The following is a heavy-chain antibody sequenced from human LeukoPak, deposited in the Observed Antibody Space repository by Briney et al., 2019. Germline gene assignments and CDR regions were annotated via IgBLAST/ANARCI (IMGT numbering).Heavy chain of an antibody. J-gene: IGHJ3*02. Sequence: GRSLRLSCAASGFTFSGYGMHWVRQAPGKGLEWVAVISHDGGIGYYAGSVQGRCTISRDNSKNTLYLQVNGLRAEDTAVYYCAKGDYGGNSHAFDIWGQGTMVTVSS. CDR1: GFTFSGYG. D-gene: IGHD4-23*01. V-gene: IGHV3-30*18. CDR2: ISHDGGIG. CDR3: AKGDYGGNSHAFDI.